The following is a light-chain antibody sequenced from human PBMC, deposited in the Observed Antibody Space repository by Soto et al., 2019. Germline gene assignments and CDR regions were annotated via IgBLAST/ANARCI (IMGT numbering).Light chain of an antibody. CDR1: QGISSY. Sequence: AIRMTQSPSSFSASTGDRVTITCRASQGISSYLAWYQQKPGKAPKLLIYAASTLQSGVPSRFSGSGSGTDFTLTISCLQSEDIATYYCQQYQSYLSFAGGTKVDIK. J-gene: IGKJ4*01. CDR2: AAS. CDR3: QQYQSYLS. V-gene: IGKV1-8*01.